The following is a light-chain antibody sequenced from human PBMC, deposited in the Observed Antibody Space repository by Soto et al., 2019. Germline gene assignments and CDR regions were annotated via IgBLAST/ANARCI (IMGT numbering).Light chain of an antibody. CDR2: WAS. CDR3: QQYCSSPWT. CDR1: QRVLYSSSNKNY. V-gene: IGKV4-1*01. J-gene: IGKJ1*01. Sequence: DIVMTQSPDSLALSLGERATINCKSSQRVLYSSSNKNYLAWYQQKPGQPPKLLIYWASTRESGVPDRFSGSGSGTDFTLTIRSLQYEDVAVYYCQQYCSSPWTFGQGTKVEIK.